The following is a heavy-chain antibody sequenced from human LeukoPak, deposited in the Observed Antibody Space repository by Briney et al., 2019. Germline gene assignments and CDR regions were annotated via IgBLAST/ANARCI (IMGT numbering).Heavy chain of an antibody. V-gene: IGHV3-23*01. J-gene: IGHJ4*02. CDR2: ISGSGGST. CDR3: AKDRRPYYYDSSGYYYGY. CDR1: GFTFSSYA. D-gene: IGHD3-22*01. Sequence: AGGSLRLSCAASGFTFSSYAMSWVRQAPGKGLEWVSAISGSGGSTYYADSVKGGFTISRDNSKNTLYLQMNSLRAEDTAVYYCAKDRRPYYYDSSGYYYGYWGQGTLVTVSS.